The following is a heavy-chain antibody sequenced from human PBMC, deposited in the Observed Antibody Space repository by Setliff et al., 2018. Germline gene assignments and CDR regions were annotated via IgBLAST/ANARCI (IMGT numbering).Heavy chain of an antibody. Sequence: GASVKVSCKASGYTFTSYDINWVRQATGQGLEWMGWMNPNSGNTGYAQKFQGRVTMTRNTSISTAYMELSSLRSEDTAVYYCASAELLWFGGFDPWGQGTLVTVSS. D-gene: IGHD3-10*01. CDR3: ASAELLWFGGFDP. V-gene: IGHV1-8*02. J-gene: IGHJ5*02. CDR1: GYTFTSYD. CDR2: MNPNSGNT.